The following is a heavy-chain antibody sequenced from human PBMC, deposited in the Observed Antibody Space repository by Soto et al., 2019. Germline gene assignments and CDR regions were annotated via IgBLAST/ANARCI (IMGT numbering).Heavy chain of an antibody. J-gene: IGHJ6*02. Sequence: SETLSLTCAVYGGSFSGYYWSWIRQPPGKGLEWIGEINHSGSTNYNPSLKSRVTISVDTSKNQFSLKLSSVTDADTAVYYCARPYGSGSYYSYYYGMDVWGQGTTVTVS. CDR3: ARPYGSGSYYSYYYGMDV. V-gene: IGHV4-34*01. CDR2: INHSGST. CDR1: GGSFSGYY. D-gene: IGHD1-26*01.